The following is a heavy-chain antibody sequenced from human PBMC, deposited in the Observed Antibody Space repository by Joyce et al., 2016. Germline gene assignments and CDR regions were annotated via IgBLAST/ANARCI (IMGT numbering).Heavy chain of an antibody. V-gene: IGHV5-10-1*03. CDR3: AIYNLYYYDTSG. CDR1: GYRFTNYW. CDR2: IDPVDSPP. J-gene: IGHJ4*02. Sequence: EVQLVQSGAEVKKPGDSLRISCKGSGYRFTNYWITWVRQMPGKGLEWMGRIDPVDSPPNYSPSFQGHVTISADKSINTAYLQWSNLKASDTAMYYCAIYNLYYYDTSGWGQGTLVTVSS. D-gene: IGHD3-22*01.